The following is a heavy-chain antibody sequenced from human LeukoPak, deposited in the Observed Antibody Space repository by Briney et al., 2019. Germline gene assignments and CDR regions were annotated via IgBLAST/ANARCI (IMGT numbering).Heavy chain of an antibody. CDR1: GFTFSSYA. V-gene: IGHV3-30*04. CDR2: ISHDGSDK. D-gene: IGHD3-16*01. Sequence: GGSLRLSCAASGFTFSSYAMHWVRQAPGKGLEWVAIISHDGSDKYYADSVKGRFTISRDNSKNTLHLQMSSLRAEDTAVYYCVQRGGLDYWGQGTLVTVSS. J-gene: IGHJ4*02. CDR3: VQRGGLDY.